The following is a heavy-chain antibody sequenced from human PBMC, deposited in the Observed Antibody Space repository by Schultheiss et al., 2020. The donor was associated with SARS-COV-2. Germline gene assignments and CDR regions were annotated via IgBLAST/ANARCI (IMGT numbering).Heavy chain of an antibody. CDR1: GGSISSYH. J-gene: IGHJ3*02. D-gene: IGHD3-9*01. V-gene: IGHV4-34*01. Sequence: SETLSLTCTVSGGSISSYHWSWIRQPPGKGLEWIGEINHSGSTNYNPSLKSRVTISVDTSKNQFSLKLSSVTAADTAVYYCARGRLRYFDWLFPPSGVFDIWGQGTMVTVSS. CDR2: INHSGST. CDR3: ARGRLRYFDWLFPPSGVFDI.